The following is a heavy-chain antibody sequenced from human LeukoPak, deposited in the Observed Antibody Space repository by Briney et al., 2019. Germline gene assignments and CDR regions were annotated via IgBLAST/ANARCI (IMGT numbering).Heavy chain of an antibody. Sequence: GGSLRLSCAASGFTFSGYWMHWVRQAPRKGLVWVSRINSDGSTTSYADSVKGRFTISRDNAKNTLYLQMNSLIAEDTAVYYCVRSGGGYFDYWGQGTLVTVSS. D-gene: IGHD3-16*01. CDR1: GFTFSGYW. CDR2: INSDGSTT. CDR3: VRSGGGYFDY. J-gene: IGHJ4*02. V-gene: IGHV3-74*01.